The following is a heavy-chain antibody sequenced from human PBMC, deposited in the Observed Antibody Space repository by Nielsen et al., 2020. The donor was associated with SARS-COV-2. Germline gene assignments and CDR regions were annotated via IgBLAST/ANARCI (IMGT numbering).Heavy chain of an antibody. CDR2: ISWNSGSI. CDR1: GFTFDDYA. Sequence: SLKISCAASGFTFDDYAMHWVRQAPGKGLEWVSGISWNSGSIGYADSVKGRFTFSRDNAKNSLYLEMNSLRAEDTAIYYCARAKVTGYSYNYWGQGMLVTVSS. D-gene: IGHD5-18*01. CDR3: ARAKVTGYSYNY. V-gene: IGHV3-9*01. J-gene: IGHJ4*02.